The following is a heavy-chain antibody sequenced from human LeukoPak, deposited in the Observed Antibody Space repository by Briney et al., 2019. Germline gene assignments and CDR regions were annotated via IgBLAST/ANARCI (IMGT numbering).Heavy chain of an antibody. D-gene: IGHD3-22*01. J-gene: IGHJ4*02. Sequence: GGSLRLSCAASGFTFSSYAMSWVRQAPGKGLAWVSTISGGSGSAYCADSVKGRFTISRDNSKNTLYLQMNSLRDEDTAVYYCAKHRFESGGYHSTDWGQGTLVTVSS. CDR3: AKHRFESGGYHSTD. CDR2: ISGGSGSA. CDR1: GFTFSSYA. V-gene: IGHV3-23*01.